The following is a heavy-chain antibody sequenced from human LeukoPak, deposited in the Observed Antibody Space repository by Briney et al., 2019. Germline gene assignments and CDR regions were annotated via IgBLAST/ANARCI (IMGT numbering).Heavy chain of an antibody. CDR1: GYSFTSYW. CDR2: IYPGDSDT. CDR3: AITTVTKHDAFDI. D-gene: IGHD4-17*01. Sequence: GESLKISCKGSGYSFTSYWIGWVRQMPGKGLEWMGIIYPGDSDTRYSPSFQGQVTISADKSISTAYLQWSSLKAADTAVYYCAITTVTKHDAFDIWGQGTMVTVSS. V-gene: IGHV5-51*01. J-gene: IGHJ3*02.